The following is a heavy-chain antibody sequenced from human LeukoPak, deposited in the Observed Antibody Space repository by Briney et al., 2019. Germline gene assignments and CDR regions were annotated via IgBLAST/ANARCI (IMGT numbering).Heavy chain of an antibody. CDR1: GGSISSYY. CDR2: IYYSGST. J-gene: IGHJ4*02. V-gene: IGHV4-59*12. CDR3: ARDCSSTSCYRGFDY. Sequence: SETLSLTCTVSGGSISSYYWSWIRQPPGKGLEWIGYIYYSGSTNYNPSLKSRVTISVDTSKNQFSLKLSSVTAADMAVYYCARDCSSTSCYRGFDYWGQGTLVTVSS. D-gene: IGHD2-2*02.